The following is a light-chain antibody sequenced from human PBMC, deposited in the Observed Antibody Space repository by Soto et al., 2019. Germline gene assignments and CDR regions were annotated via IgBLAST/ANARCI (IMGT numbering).Light chain of an antibody. J-gene: IGKJ1*01. CDR1: QSVSSY. Sequence: EIVLTQSPGTLSLSPGERATLSCRASQSVSSYLAWYQQKPGQAPRLLIYGASRRATGIPDRFSGSGSGTDFTLTISRLEPEDFAVYYCQQYGSSPWTFGQGTKVET. CDR2: GAS. CDR3: QQYGSSPWT. V-gene: IGKV3-20*01.